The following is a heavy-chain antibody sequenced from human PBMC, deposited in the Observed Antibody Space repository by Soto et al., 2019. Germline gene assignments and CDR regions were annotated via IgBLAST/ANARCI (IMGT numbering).Heavy chain of an antibody. CDR1: GGSLSSSSYY. J-gene: IGHJ6*02. Sequence: TSETLSLPWTVSGGSLSSSSYYWGWIRQPPGKGLEWIGSIYYSGSTYYNPSLKSRVTISVDTAKNQFSLKLSSVTAADTAVYYCARLGGGVYHYGSGVYYYGMDVWGQGTTVTVSS. CDR2: IYYSGST. D-gene: IGHD3-10*01. CDR3: ARLGGGVYHYGSGVYYYGMDV. V-gene: IGHV4-39*01.